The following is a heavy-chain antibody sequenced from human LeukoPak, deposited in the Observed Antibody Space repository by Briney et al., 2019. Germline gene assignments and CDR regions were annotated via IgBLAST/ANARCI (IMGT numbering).Heavy chain of an antibody. J-gene: IGHJ4*02. D-gene: IGHD6-13*01. Sequence: NASETLSLTCAVSGYSISSGYYWGWIRQPPGKGLEWIGSISYSGSTYYNPSLKSRVTISVDTSKNQFSLKLSSVTAADTAVYYCARLLSYSSSWYWGQGTLVTVSS. V-gene: IGHV4-38-2*01. CDR2: ISYSGST. CDR1: GYSISSGYY. CDR3: ARLLSYSSSWY.